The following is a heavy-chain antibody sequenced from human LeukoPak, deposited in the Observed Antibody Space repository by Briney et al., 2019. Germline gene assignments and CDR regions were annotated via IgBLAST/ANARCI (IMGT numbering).Heavy chain of an antibody. D-gene: IGHD6-13*01. V-gene: IGHV1-8*01. CDR2: MNPNSGNT. Sequence: ASVKVSCKASGYTFTSYDINWVRQATGQGLEWMGWMNPNSGNTGYAQKFQGRITMTRDTSISTAYMELSSLRSEDTAVYYCARVFPVEYSSSWYFLSGALDYWGQGTLVTVSS. J-gene: IGHJ4*02. CDR1: GYTFTSYD. CDR3: ARVFPVEYSSSWYFLSGALDY.